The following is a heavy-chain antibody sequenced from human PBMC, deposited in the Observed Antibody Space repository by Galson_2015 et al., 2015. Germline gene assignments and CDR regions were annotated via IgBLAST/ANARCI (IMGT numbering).Heavy chain of an antibody. Sequence: SMRLSCAASGFTFSNAWMSWVRQAPGTGLEWVGRIKSKTDGGTTDYAAPVKGRFTISRDDSKNTLYLQMNSLKTEDTAVYYCTTAAEVSSSWYPHYYYGMDVWGQGTTVTVSS. CDR2: IKSKTDGGTT. J-gene: IGHJ6*02. CDR3: TTAAEVSSSWYPHYYYGMDV. CDR1: GFTFSNAW. V-gene: IGHV3-15*01. D-gene: IGHD6-13*01.